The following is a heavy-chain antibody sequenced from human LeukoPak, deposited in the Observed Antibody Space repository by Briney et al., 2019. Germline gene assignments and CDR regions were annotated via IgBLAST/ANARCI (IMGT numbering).Heavy chain of an antibody. CDR2: ISGSGGST. CDR1: GFTFSSYA. J-gene: IGHJ4*02. CDR3: AKAGDYYDSSGLDY. D-gene: IGHD3-22*01. V-gene: IGHV3-23*01. Sequence: PGGFLRLSCAASGFTFSSYAMSWVRQAPGKGLEWVSAISGSGGSTYYADSVKGRFTISRDNSKNTLYLQMNSLRAEDTAVYYCAKAGDYYDSSGLDYWGQGTLVTVSS.